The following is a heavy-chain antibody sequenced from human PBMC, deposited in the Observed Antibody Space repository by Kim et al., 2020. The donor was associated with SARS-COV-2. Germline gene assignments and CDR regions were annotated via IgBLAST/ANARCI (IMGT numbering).Heavy chain of an antibody. Sequence: SETLSLTCTVSGGSISSSSYYWGWIRQPPGKGLEWIGSIYYSGSTYYNPSLKSRVTISVDTSKNQFSLKLSSVTAADTAVYYCARGENYYGSGSYQGGALDYWGQGTLVTVSS. CDR1: GGSISSSSYY. D-gene: IGHD3-10*01. CDR3: ARGENYYGSGSYQGGALDY. V-gene: IGHV4-39*01. J-gene: IGHJ4*02. CDR2: IYYSGST.